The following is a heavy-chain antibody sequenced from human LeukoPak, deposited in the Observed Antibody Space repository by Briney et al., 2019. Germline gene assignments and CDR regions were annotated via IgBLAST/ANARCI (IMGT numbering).Heavy chain of an antibody. D-gene: IGHD1-14*01. CDR1: GFTFSNYA. J-gene: IGHJ4*02. CDR3: AKAEPASGYDY. V-gene: IGHV3-48*01. Sequence: GGSLRLSCAASGFTFSNYAMNWVRQAPGKGLEWVSYISSSSRTIYYADSVKGRFTISRDNAKDSVYLQMNSLRAEDTAVYFCAKAEPASGYDYWGQGTLVTVSS. CDR2: ISSSSRTI.